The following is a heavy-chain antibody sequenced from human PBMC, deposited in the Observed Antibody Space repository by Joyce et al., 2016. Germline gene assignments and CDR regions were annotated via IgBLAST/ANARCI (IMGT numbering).Heavy chain of an antibody. CDR2: LKIGDST. J-gene: IGHJ6*03. CDR1: GLTISFKF. V-gene: IGHV3-53*01. CDR3: TTEYFYYMDV. Sequence: EVQLVESGGGLIQPGGSLRLSCAASGLTISFKFMNWVRQAPGKGLEWISLLKIGDSTHYADSVKGRFTISRDTSKNTLYLQMNSLRAEDTAVYYCTTEYFYYMDVWGKGTTVTVSS.